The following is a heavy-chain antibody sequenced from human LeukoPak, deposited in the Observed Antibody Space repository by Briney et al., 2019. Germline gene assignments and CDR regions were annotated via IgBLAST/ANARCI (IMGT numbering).Heavy chain of an antibody. V-gene: IGHV4-4*07. Sequence: SETLSLTCTVSGGSISSYYWSWIRQPAGKGLEWIGRIYTSGSTNYNPSLKSRVTMSVDTSKNQFSLKLSSVTAADTAVYYCARDHSFFYYDSSGYLNWFDPWGQGTLVTVSS. CDR2: IYTSGST. D-gene: IGHD3-22*01. J-gene: IGHJ5*02. CDR1: GGSISSYY. CDR3: ARDHSFFYYDSSGYLNWFDP.